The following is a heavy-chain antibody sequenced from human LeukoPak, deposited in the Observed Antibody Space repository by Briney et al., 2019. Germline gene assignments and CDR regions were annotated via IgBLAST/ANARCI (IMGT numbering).Heavy chain of an antibody. V-gene: IGHV4-59*08. J-gene: IGHJ3*02. Sequence: SETLSLTCTVSGGSISSYYWSWIRQPPGKGLEWIGYISYSGSTNYNPSLKSRVTISVDTSKNQFSLKLSSVAAADTAVYYCARLLDYGGNSVAFDIWGQGTMVTVSS. D-gene: IGHD4-23*01. CDR2: ISYSGST. CDR1: GGSISSYY. CDR3: ARLLDYGGNSVAFDI.